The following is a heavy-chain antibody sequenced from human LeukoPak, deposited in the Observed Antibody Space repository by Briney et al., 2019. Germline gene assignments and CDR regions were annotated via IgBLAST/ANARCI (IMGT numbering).Heavy chain of an antibody. CDR2: INPNSGGT. CDR1: GYTFTDYA. V-gene: IGHV1-2*02. J-gene: IGHJ5*02. CDR3: ARDPYYYDSSGYLYNWFDP. D-gene: IGHD3-22*01. Sequence: ASVKVSCKASGYTFTDYAVNWVRQAPGQVLEWMGWINPNSGGTNYAQKFQGRVTMTRDTSISTAYMELSRLRSDDTAVYYCARDPYYYDSSGYLYNWFDPWGQGTLVTVSS.